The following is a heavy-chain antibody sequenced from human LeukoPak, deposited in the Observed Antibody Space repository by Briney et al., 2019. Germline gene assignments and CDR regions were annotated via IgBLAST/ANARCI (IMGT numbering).Heavy chain of an antibody. V-gene: IGHV4-34*01. CDR1: GGSFSGYY. CDR2: INHSGST. D-gene: IGHD2-8*01. J-gene: IGHJ4*02. CDR3: ARGLKGIVLMVYASGYYFDY. Sequence: NPSETLSLTCAVYGGSFSGYYWSWIRQPPGKGLEWIGEINHSGSTNYNPSLKSRVTISVDTSKNQFSLKLSSVTAADTAVYYCARGLKGIVLMVYASGYYFDYWGQGTLVTVSS.